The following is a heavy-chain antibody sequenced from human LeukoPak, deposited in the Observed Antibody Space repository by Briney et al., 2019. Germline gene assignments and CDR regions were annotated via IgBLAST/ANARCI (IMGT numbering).Heavy chain of an antibody. D-gene: IGHD5-24*01. Sequence: SVKVSCKASGGTFSSYAISWVRQAPGQGLEWMGGIIPIFGTAHYAQKFQGRVTITADESTSTAYMELSSLRSEDTAVYYCARGRRDGYNYWYFDLWGRGTLVTVSS. V-gene: IGHV1-69*13. CDR1: GGTFSSYA. CDR3: ARGRRDGYNYWYFDL. CDR2: IIPIFGTA. J-gene: IGHJ2*01.